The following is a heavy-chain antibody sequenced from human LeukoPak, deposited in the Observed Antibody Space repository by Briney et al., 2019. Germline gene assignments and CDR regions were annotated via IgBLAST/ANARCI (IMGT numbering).Heavy chain of an antibody. V-gene: IGHV1-46*01. D-gene: IGHD6-19*01. Sequence: ASVKVSCKASGYTSTSYYMHWVRQAPGQGLEWMGIINPSGGSTNYAQKFQGRVTMTRNTSTSTLYMELSSLRSEDTAVYYCARVAIGSGWYYFDYWGQGTLVTVSS. CDR2: INPSGGST. J-gene: IGHJ4*02. CDR1: GYTSTSYY. CDR3: ARVAIGSGWYYFDY.